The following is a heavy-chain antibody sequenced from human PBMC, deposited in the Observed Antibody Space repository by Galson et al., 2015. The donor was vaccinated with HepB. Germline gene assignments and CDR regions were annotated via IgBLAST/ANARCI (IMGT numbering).Heavy chain of an antibody. Sequence: SLRLSCAASGFTFSNYALDWVRQAPGKGLEWVAIISYDGSNKYYADSVKGRFTISRDNSKNTLYLQINSLRAEDTAVYYCARESRGFSGSYYPPIFDYWGQGTLVTVSS. CDR2: ISYDGSNK. D-gene: IGHD1-26*01. J-gene: IGHJ4*02. V-gene: IGHV3-30-3*01. CDR3: ARESRGFSGSYYPPIFDY. CDR1: GFTFSNYA.